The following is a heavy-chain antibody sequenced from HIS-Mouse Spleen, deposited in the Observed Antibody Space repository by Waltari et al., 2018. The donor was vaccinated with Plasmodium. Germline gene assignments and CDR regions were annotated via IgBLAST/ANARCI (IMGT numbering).Heavy chain of an antibody. CDR1: GGSISSYY. Sequence: QVQLQESGPGLVKPSETLSLTCTVSGGSISSYYWSWIRQPPGKGLEWIGYTYCSGSTNNNPSLKSRVTISVDTSKNQCSLKLSSVTAADTAVYYCARHRYSSSWYSYWGQGTLVTVSS. CDR2: TYCSGST. CDR3: ARHRYSSSWYSY. V-gene: IGHV4-59*08. D-gene: IGHD6-13*01. J-gene: IGHJ4*02.